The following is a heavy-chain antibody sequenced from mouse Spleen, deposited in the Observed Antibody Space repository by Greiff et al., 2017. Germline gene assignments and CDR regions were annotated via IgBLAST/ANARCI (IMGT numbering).Heavy chain of an antibody. CDR1: GFTFSSYA. D-gene: IGHD2-4*01. V-gene: IGHV5-9-1*01. J-gene: IGHJ3*01. CDR3: ARPLSTMITSWFAY. Sequence: EVKLVESGGGLVKPGGSLKLSCAASGFTFSSYAMSWVRQTPEKRLEWVATISSGGSYTYYPDSVKGRFTISRDNAKNTLYLQMSSLRSEDTAMYYCARPLSTMITSWFAYWGQGTLVTVSA. CDR2: ISSGGSYT.